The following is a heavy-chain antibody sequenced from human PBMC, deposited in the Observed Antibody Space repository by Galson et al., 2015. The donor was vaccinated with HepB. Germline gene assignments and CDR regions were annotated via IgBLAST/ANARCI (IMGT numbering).Heavy chain of an antibody. CDR3: ARSGTSYLKTGLDY. CDR1: GLSFSSFA. Sequence: SLRLSCAASGLSFSSFAFHWVRQAPGKGLEWVAVISHDATTKYHSDSVKGRFTVSRDNSKNTLDLQMDSLTPEDTALYYCARSGTSYLKTGLDYGGQGTLVIVSS. D-gene: IGHD3-9*01. J-gene: IGHJ4*02. CDR2: ISHDATTK. V-gene: IGHV3-30*04.